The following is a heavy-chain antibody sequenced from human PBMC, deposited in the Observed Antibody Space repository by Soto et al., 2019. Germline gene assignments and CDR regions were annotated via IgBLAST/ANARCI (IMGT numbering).Heavy chain of an antibody. D-gene: IGHD3-22*01. CDR2: ISQNESDK. CDR3: ARDVYYDGSRYRLSGIDY. J-gene: IGHJ4*02. Sequence: QVQLVESGGAVVQPGRSLRLSCAVSGFTLRNYAMHWVRQAPGKGLEWVALISQNESDKPSPDSVKGRFTTSRDSYTNTLYLQMDSLRPEDTDVYYCARDVYYDGSRYRLSGIDYWGQGTLVVVSS. CDR1: GFTLRNYA. V-gene: IGHV3-30-3*01.